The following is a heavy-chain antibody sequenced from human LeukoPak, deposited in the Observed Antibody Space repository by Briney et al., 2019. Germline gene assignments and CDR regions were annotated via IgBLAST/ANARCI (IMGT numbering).Heavy chain of an antibody. CDR3: ARDRRGNLGATYYFDY. CDR1: GFPLSRLW. D-gene: IGHD1-26*01. CDR2: IKQDGSEK. V-gene: IGHV3-7*04. Sequence: GGSLRLSFAASGFPLSRLWMSWVPPAPGKGRGGVAHIKQDGSEKYYVDSVKGLFTISRDNAKNSLYLQMNSLRAEDTAVYYCARDRRGNLGATYYFDYWGQGTLVTVSS. J-gene: IGHJ4*02.